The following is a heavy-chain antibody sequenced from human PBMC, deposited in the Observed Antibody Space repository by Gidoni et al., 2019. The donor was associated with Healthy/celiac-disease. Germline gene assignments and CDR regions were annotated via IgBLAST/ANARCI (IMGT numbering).Heavy chain of an antibody. CDR1: GGSISSSSYY. CDR2: IYYSGST. Sequence: QLQLQESGPGLVKHSETLSLTCTVSGGSISSSSYYWGWLRQPPGKGLEWIVSIYYSGSTYYNPSLKSRVTISVDTSKNQFPLKLSSVTAADTAVYYCARRPFFPHYYDSIGTSWGQGTLVTVSS. D-gene: IGHD3-22*01. V-gene: IGHV4-39*01. J-gene: IGHJ4*02. CDR3: ARRPFFPHYYDSIGTS.